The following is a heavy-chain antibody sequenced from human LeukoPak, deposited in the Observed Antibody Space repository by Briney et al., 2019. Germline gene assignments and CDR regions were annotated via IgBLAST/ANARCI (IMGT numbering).Heavy chain of an antibody. J-gene: IGHJ4*02. CDR3: ARRQLGRVSAAGTYYFDY. CDR2: FYNSGST. Sequence: PSETLSLTCAVSGYSISSGYYCGWIRQPPGKGLEWIGSFYNSGSTYYNPSLKSGVTISVDTSKNQFSLKLSSVTAADTAVYYCARRQLGRVSAAGTYYFDYWGQGTLVTVSS. CDR1: GYSISSGYY. D-gene: IGHD6-13*01. V-gene: IGHV4-38-2*01.